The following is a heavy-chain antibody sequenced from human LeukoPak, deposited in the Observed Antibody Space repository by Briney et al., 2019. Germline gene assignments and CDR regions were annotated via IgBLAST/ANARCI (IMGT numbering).Heavy chain of an antibody. CDR3: AREGMDYGGNSVFVL. CDR1: GYTFTGYY. D-gene: IGHD4-23*01. J-gene: IGHJ4*02. V-gene: IGHV1-2*02. Sequence: GASVKVSCKASGYTFTGYYMHWVRQAPGQGLEWMGWINPNSGGTNYAQKFQGRVTMTRDTSISTAYMELSRLRSDDTAVYYCAREGMDYGGNSVFVLWGQGTLVTVSS. CDR2: INPNSGGT.